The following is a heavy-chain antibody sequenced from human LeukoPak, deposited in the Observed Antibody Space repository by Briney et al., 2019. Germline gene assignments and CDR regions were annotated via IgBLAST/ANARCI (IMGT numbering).Heavy chain of an antibody. V-gene: IGHV3-53*01. CDR3: ARGKDNDSGHDAFDI. CDR2: IYSGGST. CDR1: GFSVSTIY. Sequence: GGSLRLSCAASGFSVSTIYMNWVRQAPGKGLEWISVIYSGGSTYYADSVKGRFTISRDNSRNTVYLQANNLTDEDTAVYYCARGKDNDSGHDAFDIWGQGTMVTVSS. J-gene: IGHJ3*02. D-gene: IGHD6-19*01.